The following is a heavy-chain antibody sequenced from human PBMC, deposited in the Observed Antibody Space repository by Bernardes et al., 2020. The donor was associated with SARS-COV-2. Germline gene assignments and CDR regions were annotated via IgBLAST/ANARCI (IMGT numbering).Heavy chain of an antibody. CDR2: LSTGGRTK. CDR1: GFTFSSSV. V-gene: IGHV3-48*03. CDR3: AREYTHCFDS. Sequence: GGSLRLSCAASGFTFSSSVMNWVRQAPGKGLEWVSDLSTGGRTKYYADSVKGRFTISRDNAKNSLYLQMNSLRAEDTAVYYCAREYTHCFDSWGQGTLFTVS. J-gene: IGHJ4*02. D-gene: IGHD2-15*01.